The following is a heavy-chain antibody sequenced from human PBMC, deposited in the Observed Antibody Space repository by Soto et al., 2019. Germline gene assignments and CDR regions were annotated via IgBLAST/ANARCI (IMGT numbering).Heavy chain of an antibody. V-gene: IGHV1-69*13. CDR2: IIPIFGTA. Sequence: ASVKVSCKASGGTFSSYAISWVRQAPGQGLEWMGGIIPIFGTANYAQKFQGRVTITADESTSTAYVELSSLRSEDTAVYYCARVIVGATDYYYGMDVWGQGTTVTVSS. CDR3: ARVIVGATDYYYGMDV. CDR1: GGTFSSYA. D-gene: IGHD1-26*01. J-gene: IGHJ6*02.